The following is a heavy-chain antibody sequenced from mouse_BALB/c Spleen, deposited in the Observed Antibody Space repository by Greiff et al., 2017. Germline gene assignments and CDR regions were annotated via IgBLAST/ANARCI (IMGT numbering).Heavy chain of an antibody. J-gene: IGHJ4*01. Sequence: LVESGAELVRPGVSVKISCKGSGYTFTDYAMHWVKQSHAKSLEWIGVISTYYGDASYNQKFKGKATMTVDKSSSTAYMELARLTSEDSAIYYCAKGNSLYAMDYWGQGTSVTVSS. CDR1: GYTFTDYA. CDR3: AKGNSLYAMDY. CDR2: ISTYYGDA. V-gene: IGHV1S137*01. D-gene: IGHD2-1*01.